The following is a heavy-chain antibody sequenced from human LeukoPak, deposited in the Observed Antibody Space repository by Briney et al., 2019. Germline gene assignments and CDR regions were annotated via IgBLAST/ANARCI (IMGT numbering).Heavy chain of an antibody. CDR3: ASQDIVVVPAAMGQTGYFDY. J-gene: IGHJ4*02. CDR1: GFTFRSYA. Sequence: GGSLRLSXAASGFTFRSYAMSWVRQSPGKGLEWVSAISGRGGNTYYADSVKGRFTISRDNSKNTLYLQMNSLRAEDTAVYYCASQDIVVVPAAMGQTGYFDYWGQGTLVTVSS. CDR2: ISGRGGNT. V-gene: IGHV3-23*01. D-gene: IGHD2-2*01.